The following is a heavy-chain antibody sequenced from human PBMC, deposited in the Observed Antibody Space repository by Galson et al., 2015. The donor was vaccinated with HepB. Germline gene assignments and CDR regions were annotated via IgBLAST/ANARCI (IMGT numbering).Heavy chain of an antibody. CDR3: ARGLYSSGYYIDAFDI. D-gene: IGHD3-22*01. CDR2: ISYDGSNK. J-gene: IGHJ3*02. CDR1: GFTFSSYA. V-gene: IGHV3-30*04. Sequence: SLRLSCAASGFTFSSYAMHWVRQAPGKGLEWVAVISYDGSNKYYADSVKGRFTISRDNSKNTLYLQMNSLRAEDTAVYYCARGLYSSGYYIDAFDIWGQGTMVTVSS.